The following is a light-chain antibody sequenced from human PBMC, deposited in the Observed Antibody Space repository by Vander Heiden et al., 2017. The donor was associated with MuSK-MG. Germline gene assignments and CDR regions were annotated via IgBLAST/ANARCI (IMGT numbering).Light chain of an antibody. J-gene: IGLJ1*01. CDR1: SSDVGGYNY. CDR3: CSYAGSEV. V-gene: IGLV2-11*01. Sequence: QSALTQPRSVSGSPGQSVTISCTGTSSDVGGYNYVSWYQQHPGKAPKLMIYDVSKRPSGVPDRLSGSKYGKTASLTNSGLQAEDEADYYCCSYAGSEVFGTGTKVTVL. CDR2: DVS.